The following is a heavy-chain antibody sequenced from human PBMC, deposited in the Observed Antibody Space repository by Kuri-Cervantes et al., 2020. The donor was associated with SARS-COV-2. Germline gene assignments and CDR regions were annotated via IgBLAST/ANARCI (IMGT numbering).Heavy chain of an antibody. D-gene: IGHD1-1*01. CDR3: ARVNTGWIDL. CDR1: GGSISNYY. V-gene: IGHV4-59*01. Sequence: ESLKISCIVSGGSISNYYWTWLRQPPGKGLEWIGDFYDTGSTSYNPSLESRVTISVDTSRRQFSLNVRSVSAADTAVYYCARVNTGWIDLWGLGTLVTVSS. J-gene: IGHJ5*02. CDR2: FYDTGST.